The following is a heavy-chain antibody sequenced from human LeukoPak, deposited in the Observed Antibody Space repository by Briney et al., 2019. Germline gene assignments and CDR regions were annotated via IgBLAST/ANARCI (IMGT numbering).Heavy chain of an antibody. V-gene: IGHV1-2*04. CDR3: ARGVGDYFFFDY. J-gene: IGHJ4*02. CDR2: INPNSGGT. Sequence: ASVKVSCKASGYTFTGYCMHWVRQAPGQGLEWMGWINPNSGGTNYAQKFQGWVTMTRDTAISTVYMELSRLRSDDTAVYYCARGVGDYFFFDYWGQGTLVTVSS. D-gene: IGHD3-16*01. CDR1: GYTFTGYC.